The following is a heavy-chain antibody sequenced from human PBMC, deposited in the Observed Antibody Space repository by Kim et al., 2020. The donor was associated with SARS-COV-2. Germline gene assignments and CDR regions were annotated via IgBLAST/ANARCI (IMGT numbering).Heavy chain of an antibody. CDR3: ARDGVLADAAGISWYFDL. CDR2: ISYDGSNK. V-gene: IGHV3-33*05. Sequence: GGSLRLSCAASGFTFSSYGMHWVRQAPGKGLEWVAVISYDGSNKYYADSVKGRFTISRDNSKNTLYLQMNSLRAEDTAVYYCARDGVLADAAGISWYFDLWGRGTLVTVYS. CDR1: GFTFSSYG. D-gene: IGHD6-13*01. J-gene: IGHJ2*01.